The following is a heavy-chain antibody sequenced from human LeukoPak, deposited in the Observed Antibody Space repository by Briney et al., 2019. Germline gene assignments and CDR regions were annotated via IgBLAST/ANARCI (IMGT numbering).Heavy chain of an antibody. D-gene: IGHD1-26*01. Sequence: KPSETLSLTCAVYGGSFSGYYWSWIRQPPGKGLEWIGEINHSGSTNYNPSLKSRLALSVDTSNNQFSLRLRSVTAADTAVYYCVRGVGGEYFYFDRWGQGALVTVSA. CDR3: VRGVGGEYFYFDR. J-gene: IGHJ4*02. CDR1: GGSFSGYY. V-gene: IGHV4-34*01. CDR2: INHSGST.